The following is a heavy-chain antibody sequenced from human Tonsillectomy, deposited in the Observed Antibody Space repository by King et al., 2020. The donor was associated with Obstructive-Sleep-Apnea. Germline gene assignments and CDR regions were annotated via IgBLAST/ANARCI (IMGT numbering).Heavy chain of an antibody. CDR2: INSDGSST. V-gene: IGHV3-74*01. J-gene: IGHJ6*02. Sequence: VQLVESGGGLVQPGGSLRLSCAASGFTFSSYWMFWVRQTPGKGLVWVSRINSDGSSTSHADSVKGRFTISTHHATNTLYLQMNSLRAADTAGYYCAKTPYRYYGLDVWGQGTTVTVSS. D-gene: IGHD3-16*02. CDR1: GFTFSSYW. CDR3: AKTPYRYYGLDV.